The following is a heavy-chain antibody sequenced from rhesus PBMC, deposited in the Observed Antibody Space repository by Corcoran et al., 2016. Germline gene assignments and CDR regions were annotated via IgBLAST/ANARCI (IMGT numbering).Heavy chain of an antibody. CDR1: GFTFREYY. CDR3: AANTGGLDS. D-gene: IGHD2-21*01. V-gene: IGHV3-178*01. J-gene: IGHJ6*01. Sequence: EVQLVESGGGLAKPVGSLRLSCAASGFTFREYYMACGRTAPGKGLGGVSRISKGGGRTGYADSVKGRFTIPRENAKKTLYFQMNSLRAEDTAVYYCAANTGGLDSRGQGVVVTVSS. CDR2: ISKGGGRT.